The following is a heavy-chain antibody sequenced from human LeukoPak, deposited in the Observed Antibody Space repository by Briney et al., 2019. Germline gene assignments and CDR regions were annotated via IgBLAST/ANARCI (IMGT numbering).Heavy chain of an antibody. Sequence: PGKSLRLSCAASGFTFRSYGMRWVRQAPGKGLEWVAVISYDGSNKYYVDSVKGRFTISRDSTKNTLYLQMNSLRAEDTAVYYCAKESKETTRYYFDSWGQGTLVTVSS. CDR2: ISYDGSNK. J-gene: IGHJ4*02. D-gene: IGHD4-11*01. V-gene: IGHV3-30*18. CDR1: GFTFRSYG. CDR3: AKESKETTRYYFDS.